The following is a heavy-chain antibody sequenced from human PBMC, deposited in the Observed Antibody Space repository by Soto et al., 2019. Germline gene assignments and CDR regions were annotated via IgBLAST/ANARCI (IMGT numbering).Heavy chain of an antibody. V-gene: IGHV1-8*01. D-gene: IGHD3-16*01. CDR1: GYTFTSYD. CDR3: SRVERISGELDY. Sequence: QVQLVQSGAEVKKPGASVKVSCKASGYTFTSYDINWVRQATGQGLEWMGWMHPNSGNTGYAQKFQGRVTMTRNTSISLAYRELSSLKAQDTAVYYCSRVERISGELDYWGQGTLVTVSS. CDR2: MHPNSGNT. J-gene: IGHJ4*02.